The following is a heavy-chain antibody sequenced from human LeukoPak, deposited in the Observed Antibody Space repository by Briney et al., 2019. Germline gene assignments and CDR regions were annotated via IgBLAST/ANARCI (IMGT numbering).Heavy chain of an antibody. CDR3: ARRPPYCSGDNCYLRAFDI. CDR1: GGSISSYY. CDR2: IYYSGST. V-gene: IGHV4-59*08. D-gene: IGHD2-15*01. Sequence: SETLSLTCTVSGGSISSYYWSWIRQPPGKGLEWIGYIYYSGSTYYNPSLKSRVTISVDPSKNQFSLKPSSVTAADTAIYYCARRPPYCSGDNCYLRAFDIWGQGSMVTVSP. J-gene: IGHJ3*02.